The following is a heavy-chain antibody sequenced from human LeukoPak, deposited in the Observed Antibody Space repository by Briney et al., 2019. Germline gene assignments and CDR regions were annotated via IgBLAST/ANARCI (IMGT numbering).Heavy chain of an antibody. D-gene: IGHD6-19*01. CDR2: INHSGST. V-gene: IGHV4-38-2*02. J-gene: IGHJ4*02. CDR1: GYSISSGYY. CDR3: ARRSGWYSFDY. Sequence: SETLSLTCTVSGYSISSGYYWGWIRQPPGKGLEWIGEINHSGSTNYNPSLKSRVTISVDTSKNQFSLKLSSVTAADTAVYYCARRSGWYSFDYWGQGTLVTVSS.